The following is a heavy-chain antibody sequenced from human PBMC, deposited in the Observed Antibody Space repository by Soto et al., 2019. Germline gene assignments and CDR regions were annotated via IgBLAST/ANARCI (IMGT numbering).Heavy chain of an antibody. Sequence: QVQLVQSGAEVKKPGASVKVSYKASGYTFTSYDINWVRQATGQGLEWMGWMNPNSGNTGYAQKFQGRIPMTKNTPRSTAYMELSSLRSEDTDVYYCASTLYGDNVDYWGQGTLVTVSS. V-gene: IGHV1-8*01. CDR2: MNPNSGNT. CDR3: ASTLYGDNVDY. D-gene: IGHD4-17*01. J-gene: IGHJ4*02. CDR1: GYTFTSYD.